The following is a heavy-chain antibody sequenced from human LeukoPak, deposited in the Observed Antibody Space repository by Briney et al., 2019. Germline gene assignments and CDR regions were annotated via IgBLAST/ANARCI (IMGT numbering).Heavy chain of an antibody. D-gene: IGHD3-10*01. CDR1: GFTFSSYW. V-gene: IGHV4-34*01. J-gene: IGHJ5*02. CDR2: INHSGST. Sequence: GSLRLSCVASGFTFSSYWMTWVRQAPGKGLEWIGEINHSGSTSYNPSLKSRVTISVDTSKNQFSLKLSSVTAADTAVYYCARGRGVTYYYGSGSYYHWGQGTLVTVSS. CDR3: ARGRGVTYYYGSGSYYH.